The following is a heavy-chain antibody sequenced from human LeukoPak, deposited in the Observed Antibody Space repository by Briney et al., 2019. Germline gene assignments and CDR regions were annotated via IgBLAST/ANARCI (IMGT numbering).Heavy chain of an antibody. Sequence: SVKVSCKASGFTFTTSAVQWVRQARGQRLEGIGWIVVGSGNTNYAQKFQERVTITSDMSTSTVYMDLSSQRSEDTAVYYCARKRYSYGNDAFDICGQGTMVTVSS. CDR2: IVVGSGNT. CDR3: ARKRYSYGNDAFDI. V-gene: IGHV1-58*01. CDR1: GFTFTTSA. D-gene: IGHD5-18*01. J-gene: IGHJ3*02.